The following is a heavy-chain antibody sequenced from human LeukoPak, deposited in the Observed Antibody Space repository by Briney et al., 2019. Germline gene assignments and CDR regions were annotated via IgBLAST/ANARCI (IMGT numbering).Heavy chain of an antibody. CDR3: ARLGWPDY. Sequence: SETLSLTCTVSGGSISSYYWSWTRQPPGKGLEWIGYIYYSGSTNYNPSLKSRVTISVDTSKNQFSLKLSSVTAADTAVYYCARLGWPDYWGQGTLVTVSS. CDR1: GGSISSYY. CDR2: IYYSGST. D-gene: IGHD6-19*01. V-gene: IGHV4-59*08. J-gene: IGHJ4*02.